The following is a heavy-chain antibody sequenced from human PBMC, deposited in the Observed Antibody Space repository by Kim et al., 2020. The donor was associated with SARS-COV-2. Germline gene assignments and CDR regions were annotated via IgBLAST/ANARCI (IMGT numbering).Heavy chain of an antibody. CDR2: IYYSGST. CDR1: GGSISSGGYY. J-gene: IGHJ4*02. V-gene: IGHV4-31*03. Sequence: SETLSLTCTVSGGSISSGGYYWSWIRQHPGKGLEWIGYIYYSGSTYYNPSLKSRVTISVDTSKNQFSLKLSSVTAADTAVYYCARAAMVSWGRVDYWGQGTLVTVSS. CDR3: ARAAMVSWGRVDY. D-gene: IGHD5-18*01.